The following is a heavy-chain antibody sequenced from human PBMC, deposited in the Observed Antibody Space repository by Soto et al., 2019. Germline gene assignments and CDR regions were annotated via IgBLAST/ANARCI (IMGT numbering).Heavy chain of an antibody. D-gene: IGHD3-22*01. Sequence: PVGSLRLSCAASGCTFSSYAMHWARPTPGKGLEWVAVISYDGSNKYYADSVKGRFTISRDNSKNTLYLQMNSLRAEDTAVYYCARGRVADYDSSGPSGAFDIWGQGTMVTLSS. CDR1: GCTFSSYA. V-gene: IGHV3-30-3*01. CDR3: ARGRVADYDSSGPSGAFDI. J-gene: IGHJ3*02. CDR2: ISYDGSNK.